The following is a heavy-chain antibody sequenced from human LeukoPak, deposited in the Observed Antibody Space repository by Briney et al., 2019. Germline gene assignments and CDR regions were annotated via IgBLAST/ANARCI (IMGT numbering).Heavy chain of an antibody. D-gene: IGHD5-18*01. J-gene: IGHJ6*02. Sequence: PGGSLRLSCAASGFTVSSNYMSWVRQAPGKGLEWVSVIYSGGSTYYADSVKGRFTISRDNSKNTLYLQMNSLRAGDTAVYYCARVRVDTAMVYNYYYYGMDVWGQGTTVTVSS. V-gene: IGHV3-53*01. CDR3: ARVRVDTAMVYNYYYYGMDV. CDR1: GFTVSSNY. CDR2: IYSGGST.